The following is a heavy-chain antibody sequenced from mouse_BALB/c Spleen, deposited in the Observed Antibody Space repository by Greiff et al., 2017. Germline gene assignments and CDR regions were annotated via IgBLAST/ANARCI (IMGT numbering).Heavy chain of an antibody. CDR3: ARDGYDGYFDY. J-gene: IGHJ2*01. D-gene: IGHD2-2*01. Sequence: QVQLQQSGAELVRPGTSVKVSCKASGYAFTNYLIEWVKQRPGQGLEWIGVINPGSGGTNYNEKFKGKATLTADKSSSTAYMQLSSLTSDDSAVYFCARDGYDGYFDYWGQGTTLTVSS. CDR1: GYAFTNYL. CDR2: INPGSGGT. V-gene: IGHV1-54*01.